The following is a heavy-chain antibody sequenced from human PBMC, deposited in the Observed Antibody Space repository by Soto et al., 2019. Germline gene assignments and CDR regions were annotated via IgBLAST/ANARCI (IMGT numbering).Heavy chain of an antibody. V-gene: IGHV1-8*01. Sequence: QVQLVQSGAEVKKPGVSVKVSSKAPGYTFTSYDINWVRQATGKGLEWMGWMNPNSGNTGYAQKFQGRVTMTRNTSISTAYMELSSLRSEDTAVYYCQRGYSGYDENWFDPWGQGTLVTVSS. J-gene: IGHJ5*02. D-gene: IGHD5-12*01. CDR2: MNPNSGNT. CDR3: QRGYSGYDENWFDP. CDR1: GYTFTSYD.